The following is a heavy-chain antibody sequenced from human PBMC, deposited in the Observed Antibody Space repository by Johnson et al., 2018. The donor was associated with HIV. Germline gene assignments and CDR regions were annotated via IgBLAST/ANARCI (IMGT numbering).Heavy chain of an antibody. CDR1: GFTFSGSA. CDR3: ASLNDYGDSVDPAAYDI. J-gene: IGHJ3*02. V-gene: IGHV3-73*02. Sequence: VQLVESGGNLVQPGGSLKLSCTASGFTFSGSAMHWVRQASGKGLEWVGRIRSKANSYATAYAASVKGRFTISRDDSKNTAYLHMNSLKIEETAVYYVASLNDYGDSVDPAAYDIWGQGTMVTVSS. CDR2: IRSKANSYAT. D-gene: IGHD4-17*01.